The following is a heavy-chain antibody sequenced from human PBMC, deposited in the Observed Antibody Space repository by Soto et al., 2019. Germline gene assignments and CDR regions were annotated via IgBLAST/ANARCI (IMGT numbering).Heavy chain of an antibody. CDR1: GFTFSDYY. J-gene: IGHJ3*02. CDR2: ISGSGNAI. V-gene: IGHV3-11*01. D-gene: IGHD5-18*01. Sequence: QVQLEDSAGGLVKPGGSLRLSCAASGFTFSDYYMSWLRQAPGRGLEWVSYISGSGNAIYYADSVKGRFTISRDNAKSSLYLQMDSLGDEDTAVYYCAREYVDTDLLGAFHIWGQGTIVTVSS. CDR3: AREYVDTDLLGAFHI.